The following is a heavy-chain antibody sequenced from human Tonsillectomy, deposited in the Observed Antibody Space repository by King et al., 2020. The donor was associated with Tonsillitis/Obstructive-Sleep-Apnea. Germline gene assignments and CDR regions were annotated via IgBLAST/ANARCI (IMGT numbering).Heavy chain of an antibody. CDR3: ARAHEYYDFWSGYYYYYMDV. CDR2: ISSSSSTI. Sequence: VQLVESGGGLVQPGGSLRLSCAASGFTFSSYSMNWVRQAPGKGLEWVSYISSSSSTIYYAESVKGRFTISRDNAKNSLYLQMNSLRDEDTAVYYCARAHEYYDFWSGYYYYYMDVWGKGTTVTVSS. CDR1: GFTFSSYS. J-gene: IGHJ6*03. V-gene: IGHV3-48*02. D-gene: IGHD3-3*01.